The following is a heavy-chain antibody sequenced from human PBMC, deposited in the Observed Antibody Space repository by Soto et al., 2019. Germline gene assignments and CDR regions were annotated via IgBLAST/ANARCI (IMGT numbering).Heavy chain of an antibody. CDR1: GGSISSGDY. CDR2: IYSSGST. Sequence: QVQLQESGPGLVKPSQTLSLTCTVSGGSISSGDYWSWIRQPPGEGLEWIGYIYSSGSTYYNPSLKSRSTISVDTSKNQLSLKLSSVTAADTAVYYCARRQTFFDYWGQGTLVTVSS. CDR3: ARRQTFFDY. V-gene: IGHV4-30-4*01. J-gene: IGHJ4*02.